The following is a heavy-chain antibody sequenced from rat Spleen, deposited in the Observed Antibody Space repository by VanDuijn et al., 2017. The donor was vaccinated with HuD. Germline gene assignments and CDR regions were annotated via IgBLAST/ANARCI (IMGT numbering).Heavy chain of an antibody. CDR2: ITNTGGST. D-gene: IGHD1-4*01. V-gene: IGHV5-31*01. CDR1: GFTFNNYW. Sequence: EVQLVESGGGLVQPGRSLKLSCVASGFTFNNYWMTWIRQAPGKGLEWVASITNTGGSTYYLDSVKGRFTISRNNAKSTLYLQMSSLRSEDTATYYCSPLPGRNLAYWGQGVMVTVSS. CDR3: SPLPGRNLAY. J-gene: IGHJ2*01.